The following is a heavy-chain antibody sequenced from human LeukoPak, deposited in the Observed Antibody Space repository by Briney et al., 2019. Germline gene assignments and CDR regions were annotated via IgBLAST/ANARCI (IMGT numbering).Heavy chain of an antibody. J-gene: IGHJ4*02. V-gene: IGHV1-2*02. CDR3: ARGEVIAAAGIDY. CDR1: GYTFTGYY. Sequence: ASVKVSCKASGYTFTGYYMHWVRQAPGQGLEWMGWINPNSGGTNYAQKFQGRVTMTRDTSISTAYMELSRLRSDDTAVYYCARGEVIAAAGIDYWGQGTLVTVSS. CDR2: INPNSGGT. D-gene: IGHD6-13*01.